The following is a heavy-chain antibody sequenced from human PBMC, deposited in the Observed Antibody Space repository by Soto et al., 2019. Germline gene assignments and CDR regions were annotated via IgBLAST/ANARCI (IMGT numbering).Heavy chain of an antibody. CDR2: TYYRSKWYN. J-gene: IGHJ6*03. CDR3: ARVRYCSSTSCYSNYYYMDV. V-gene: IGHV6-1*01. Sequence: KQSQTLSLTCAISGDSVSSNSAAWNWIRQSPSRGLEWLGRTYYRSKWYNDYAVSVKSRITINPDTSKNQFSLQLNSVTPEDTAVYYCARVRYCSSTSCYSNYYYMDVWGKGTTVTVSS. CDR1: GDSVSSNSAA. D-gene: IGHD2-2*01.